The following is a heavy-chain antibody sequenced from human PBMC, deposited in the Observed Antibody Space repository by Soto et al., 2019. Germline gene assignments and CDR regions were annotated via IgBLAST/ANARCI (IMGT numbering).Heavy chain of an antibody. CDR1: GFTFCSYA. CDR3: ASLSSGWYYYYGMDV. Sequence: GGSLRLSCAASGFTFCSYALSWVRQAPGKGLEWVSNIREDGSEKYYVDSVKGRFTISRDNAKNSLYLQMNSLRAEDTAVYYCASLSSGWYYYYGMDVWGQGTTVTVSS. D-gene: IGHD6-19*01. V-gene: IGHV3-7*05. CDR2: IREDGSEK. J-gene: IGHJ6*02.